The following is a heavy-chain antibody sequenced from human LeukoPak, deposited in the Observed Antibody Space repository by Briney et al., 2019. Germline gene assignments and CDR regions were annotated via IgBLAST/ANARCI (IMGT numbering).Heavy chain of an antibody. J-gene: IGHJ6*02. Sequence: SETLSLTCTVSGGSISTDASYWAWIRQPPGKGLEWIGSIYYSGSTYYSSSLKSRVPLSVDTSKNQFSLKTSSVTAADTAVFYCARLFSRGWEYHFGLDVWGQGTTVTVS. D-gene: IGHD6-19*01. CDR3: ARLFSRGWEYHFGLDV. CDR1: GGSISTDASY. CDR2: IYYSGST. V-gene: IGHV4-39*01.